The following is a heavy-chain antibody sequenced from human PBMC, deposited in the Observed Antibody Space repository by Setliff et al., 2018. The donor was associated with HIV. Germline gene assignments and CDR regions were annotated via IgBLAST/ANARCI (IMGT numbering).Heavy chain of an antibody. CDR2: ISPYNGNT. D-gene: IGHD6-19*01. J-gene: IGHJ4*02. CDR3: ARDGGAVSGRIDY. Sequence: ASVKVSCKPSGYSFTNHYMHWVRQAPGQGLEWMGWISPYNGNTNYAQKLQGRVTMTTDTSTSTAYMDLRSLISDDTAVYYCARDGGAVSGRIDYWGQGTLVTVSS. V-gene: IGHV1-18*04. CDR1: GYSFTNHY.